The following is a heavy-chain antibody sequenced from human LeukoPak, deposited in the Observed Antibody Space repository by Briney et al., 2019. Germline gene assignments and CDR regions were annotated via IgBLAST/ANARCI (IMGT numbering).Heavy chain of an antibody. CDR1: GYTFTSYA. V-gene: IGHV1-3*01. D-gene: IGHD3-22*01. Sequence: ASVKVSCKASGYTFTSYAMHWVRQAPGQRLEWMGWINAGNGNTKYSQKFQGRVTITRDTSASTAYMELSSLRSEDTAVYYCARTYYSDGSGYYYDFDYWGQGTLVTVSS. CDR3: ARTYYSDGSGYYYDFDY. CDR2: INAGNGNT. J-gene: IGHJ4*02.